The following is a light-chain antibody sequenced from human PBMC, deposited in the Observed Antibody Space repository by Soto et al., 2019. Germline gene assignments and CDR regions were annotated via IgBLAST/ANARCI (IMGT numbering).Light chain of an antibody. CDR2: DAS. V-gene: IGKV1-33*01. Sequence: DIQMTQSPSSLSASVGDRVTITCQASQDISNHLNWYQQKPGKAPKLLIYDASNLETGVPSRFSGSGSGTDFTVTISSLQPEDFATYSCQQYYNLPFTFGQGTRLEIK. J-gene: IGKJ5*01. CDR3: QQYYNLPFT. CDR1: QDISNH.